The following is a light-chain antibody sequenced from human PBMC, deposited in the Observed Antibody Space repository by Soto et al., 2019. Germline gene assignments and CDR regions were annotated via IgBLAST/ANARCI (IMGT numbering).Light chain of an antibody. J-gene: IGKJ1*01. V-gene: IGKV1-5*01. Sequence: DIQMTQSPSTLSASVGDRVTITCRASQSISKWLAWYQQRPGKAPKILIFDASILESGVPSRFSGSGSGTEFTLTISSLQADDFATYYCQQYNNYLTWTCCQGTKVEVK. CDR3: QQYNNYLTWT. CDR2: DAS. CDR1: QSISKW.